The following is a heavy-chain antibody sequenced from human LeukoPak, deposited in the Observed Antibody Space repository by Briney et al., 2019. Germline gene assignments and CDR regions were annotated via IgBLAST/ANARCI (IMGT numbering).Heavy chain of an antibody. V-gene: IGHV3-21*01. CDR1: GFTFSSYS. J-gene: IGHJ5*02. D-gene: IGHD3-10*01. CDR2: ISSSSSYI. CDR3: ARGSLQQYYGSGSPQRFDP. Sequence: GGSLRLSCAASGFTFSSYSMNWVRQAPGKGLEWVSSISSSSSYIYYADSVKGRFTISRDNAKNSLYLQMNSLRAEDTAVYYCARGSLQQYYGSGSPQRFDPWGQGTLVTVSS.